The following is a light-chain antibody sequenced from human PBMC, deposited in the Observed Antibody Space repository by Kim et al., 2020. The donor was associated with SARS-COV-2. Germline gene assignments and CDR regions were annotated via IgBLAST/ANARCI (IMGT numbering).Light chain of an antibody. CDR3: ETCDTNTRV. J-gene: IGLJ3*02. V-gene: IGLV4-60*03. Sequence: LGSSVKLTCTLGIGSYLIAWHQQQPGKAPRYLMKLEGSGSSSKGSGVPDRFSGSSSGAVRYLTISNLQSEDEADYYCETCDTNTRVFGGGTKLTVL. CDR1: IGSYL. CDR2: LEGSGSS.